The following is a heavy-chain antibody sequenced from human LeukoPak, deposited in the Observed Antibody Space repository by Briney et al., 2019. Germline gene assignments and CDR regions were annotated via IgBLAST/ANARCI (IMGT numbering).Heavy chain of an antibody. CDR3: AKGSRSLEYYFDY. J-gene: IGHJ4*02. Sequence: PGGSLRLSCAASGFTFSSYAMSWVRQAPGKGLEWVSAISSSGGSTYYADSVRGRFTISRDNSKNTLYLQMNSLRAEDTAVYYCAKGSRSLEYYFDYWGQGTLVTVSS. CDR1: GFTFSSYA. D-gene: IGHD3-3*01. CDR2: ISSSGGST. V-gene: IGHV3-23*01.